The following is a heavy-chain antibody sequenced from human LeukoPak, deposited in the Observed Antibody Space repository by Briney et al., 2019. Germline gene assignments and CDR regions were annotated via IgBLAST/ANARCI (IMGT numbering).Heavy chain of an antibody. CDR3: AGGSGRTFDY. Sequence: SGPTLVNPTQTLTLTCTFSVFSRSTSGVGVGWIRQPPGKALEWLALIYWDDDKRYSPSLESRLTLTKDTSKNQVVLKMTNMDPVDTATYYCAGGSGRTFDYWGQGTLVTVSS. CDR2: IYWDDDK. D-gene: IGHD3-10*01. V-gene: IGHV2-5*02. CDR1: VFSRSTSGVG. J-gene: IGHJ4*02.